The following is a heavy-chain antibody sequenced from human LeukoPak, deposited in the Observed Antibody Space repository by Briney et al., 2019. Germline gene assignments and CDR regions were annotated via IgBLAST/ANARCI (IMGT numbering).Heavy chain of an antibody. CDR1: RGSFSGYY. CDR2: INHSGST. J-gene: IGHJ6*04. V-gene: IGHV4-34*01. Sequence: SETQSLTCTVYRGSFSGYYWSWIRQPPGKGLEWVGEINHSGSTNYNPSLKSRVTISLDTSKNQFSLNLSSVTAADTAVYYCARHIRLGYCSSTRCSVMDVWGKGTTVTVSS. CDR3: ARHIRLGYCSSTRCSVMDV. D-gene: IGHD2-2*01.